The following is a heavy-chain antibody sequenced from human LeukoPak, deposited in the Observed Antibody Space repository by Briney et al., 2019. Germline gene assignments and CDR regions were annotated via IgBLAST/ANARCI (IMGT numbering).Heavy chain of an antibody. D-gene: IGHD3-22*01. V-gene: IGHV1-69*13. CDR1: GGTFSSYA. CDR3: ARGGYDSSTEAFDI. J-gene: IGHJ3*02. CDR2: IIPIFGTA. Sequence: SVKVSCKASGGTFSSYAISWVRQAPGQGLEWMGGIIPIFGTANYAQKFQGRVTITADESTSTAYMELSSLRSEDTAVYYCARGGYDSSTEAFDIWGQGTMVTVSS.